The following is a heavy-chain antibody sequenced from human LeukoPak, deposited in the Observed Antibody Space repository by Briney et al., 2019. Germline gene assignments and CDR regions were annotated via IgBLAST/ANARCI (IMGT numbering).Heavy chain of an antibody. D-gene: IGHD4-23*01. CDR2: ISYDGANK. CDR3: AKGLSGGGQRGYFDY. Sequence: GGSLRLSCAASRFTFSNYFMYWVRQSPGKGLEWVALISYDGANKYYADSVKGRFTISRDNSKNTLYLQMNSLRAEDTAVYYCAKGLSGGGQRGYFDYWGQGTLVTVSS. CDR1: RFTFSNYF. J-gene: IGHJ4*02. V-gene: IGHV3-30-3*01.